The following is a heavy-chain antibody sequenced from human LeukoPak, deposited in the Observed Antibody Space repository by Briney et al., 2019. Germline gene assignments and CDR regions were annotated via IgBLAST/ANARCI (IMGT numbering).Heavy chain of an antibody. Sequence: SQTLSLTCAVSGGSINSGGYSWSWIRQPPGKGLEWIGYIYHSGSTYYNPSLKSRVTISVDRSKNQFSLKLSSVTAADTAVYYCASGDSRYCSGGSCYLLGYWGQGTLVTVSS. V-gene: IGHV4-30-2*01. D-gene: IGHD2-15*01. CDR1: GGSINSGGYS. CDR2: IYHSGST. CDR3: ASGDSRYCSGGSCYLLGY. J-gene: IGHJ4*02.